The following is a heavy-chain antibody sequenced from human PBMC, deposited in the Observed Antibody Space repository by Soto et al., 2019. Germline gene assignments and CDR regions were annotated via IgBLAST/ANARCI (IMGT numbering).Heavy chain of an antibody. V-gene: IGHV3-23*01. D-gene: IGHD4-17*01. Sequence: PGGSLRLSCAASVFTFSNYAMSWVRQAPGKGLEWVSAITGSGGDTFHADSVKGRLTISRDNTKNTLYLQMDGLRSEDTAVYYCATVILDYGDYGDNWFDPWGQGTLVTVSS. CDR1: VFTFSNYA. CDR2: ITGSGGDT. CDR3: ATVILDYGDYGDNWFDP. J-gene: IGHJ5*02.